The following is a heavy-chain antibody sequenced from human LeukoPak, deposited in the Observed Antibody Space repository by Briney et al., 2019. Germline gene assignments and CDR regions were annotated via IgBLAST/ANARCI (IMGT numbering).Heavy chain of an antibody. CDR2: IYYSGST. V-gene: IGHV4-39*07. CDR1: GGSISSSSYY. D-gene: IGHD2-2*01. J-gene: IGHJ4*02. CDR3: ARDLPGTSN. Sequence: SETLSLTCTVSGGSISSSSYYWGWIRQPPGKGLEWIGSIYYSGSTYYNPSLKSRVTISVDTSKNQFSLKLSSVTAADTAVYYCARDLPGTSNWGQGTLVTVSS.